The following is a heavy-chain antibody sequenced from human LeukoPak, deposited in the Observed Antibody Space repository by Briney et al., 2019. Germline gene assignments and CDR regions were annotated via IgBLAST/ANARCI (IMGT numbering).Heavy chain of an antibody. CDR3: ATGRYFDRRYYFDY. CDR1: GYTLIELS. Sequence: ASVKVSCKVSGYTLIELSMHWVRQPPGKGLEGMGGCDPEDGETIYAQKFHGRVNMTEDTSTDTAYMELSSLRSEDTAVYYCATGRYFDRRYYFDYWGQGTLVTVSS. V-gene: IGHV1-24*01. J-gene: IGHJ4*02. D-gene: IGHD3-9*01. CDR2: CDPEDGET.